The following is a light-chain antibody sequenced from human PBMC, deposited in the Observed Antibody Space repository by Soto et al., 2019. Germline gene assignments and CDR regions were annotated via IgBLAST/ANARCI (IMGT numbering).Light chain of an antibody. J-gene: IGLJ3*02. CDR2: SNS. CDR1: SSNIGSNN. V-gene: IGLV1-44*01. CDR3: AAWDDSMNGQV. Sequence: QSVLTQPHSASGTPGQRVTISCSGSSSNIGSNNVNWYQQLPGTAPKLLIYSNSQRPSGVPDRLSGSKSGTSASLAISGLQSEDEADYYCAAWDDSMNGQVFGGGTKLTVL.